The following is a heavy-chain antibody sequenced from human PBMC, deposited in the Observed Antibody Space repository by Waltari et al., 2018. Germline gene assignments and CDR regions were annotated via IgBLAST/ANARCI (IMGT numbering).Heavy chain of an antibody. CDR1: GFTFSSYA. CDR2: IAYDRSNK. Sequence: QVKLVESGGGVVQPGRSLRLSCAASGFTFSSYAMHWVRQAPGKGLGGVAVIAYDRSNKYYASSVMGRFTISRDNSKNTLYLQMNSLSAEDTAVYYGARERGSYYEGPDYWCQATLVTVSS. J-gene: IGHJ4*02. D-gene: IGHD1-26*01. CDR3: ARERGSYYEGPDY. V-gene: IGHV3-30-3*01.